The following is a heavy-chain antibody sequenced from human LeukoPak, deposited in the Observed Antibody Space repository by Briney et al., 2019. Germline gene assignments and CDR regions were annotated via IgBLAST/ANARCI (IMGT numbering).Heavy chain of an antibody. CDR2: ISSSSSYI. V-gene: IGHV3-21*01. J-gene: IGHJ4*02. D-gene: IGHD4-17*01. Sequence: PGGSLRLSCAASGFTFSSYSMNWVRQAPGKGLEWVSSISSSSSYIYYADSVKGRFTISRDNAKNSLYLQMNSLRAEDTAVYYCARAMSTVTTSLDYWGQGTLVTVSS. CDR1: GFTFSSYS. CDR3: ARAMSTVTTSLDY.